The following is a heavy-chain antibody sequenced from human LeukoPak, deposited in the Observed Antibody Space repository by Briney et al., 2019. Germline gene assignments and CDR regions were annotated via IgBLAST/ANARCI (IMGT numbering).Heavy chain of an antibody. V-gene: IGHV4-59*08. CDR1: GGSISSHY. CDR3: ARHEPYYLPRGFDP. J-gene: IGHJ5*02. CDR2: ISYSGST. Sequence: SETLSLTCTVSGGSISSHYGSWIRQPPGKGLEWIGYISYSGSTNSNPSLKSRVTISIDTSKNQFSLKLSSMTAADTAVYYCARHEPYYLPRGFDPWGQGTLVTVSS. D-gene: IGHD3-10*01.